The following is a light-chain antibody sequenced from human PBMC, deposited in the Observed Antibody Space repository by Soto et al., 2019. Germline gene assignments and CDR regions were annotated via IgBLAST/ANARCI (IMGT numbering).Light chain of an antibody. CDR2: KAS. J-gene: IGKJ4*01. CDR3: QQYSRNPLT. V-gene: IGKV1-5*03. CDR1: QSISSW. Sequence: DIPMTQSPSTLSASVGDRVTITCRASQSISSWLAWYQQKPGEAPNLLIYKASILESGVPSRFSGSGSGTEFTLTISSLQPDDFTTYYCQQYSRNPLTFGGGTKVEFK.